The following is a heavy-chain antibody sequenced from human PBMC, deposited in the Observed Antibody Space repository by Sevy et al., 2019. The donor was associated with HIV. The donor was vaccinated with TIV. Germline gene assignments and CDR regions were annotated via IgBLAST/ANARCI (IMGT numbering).Heavy chain of an antibody. Sequence: GGCLRLSCAASGFTFITYDMRWVRHVTGKGLEWVSGVGPAGDTFYPGSVKGRFTISRENAKNSLYLQMNNLRAGDTAVYYCTRSGGYSDYGMDVWGQGTTVTVSS. CDR1: GFTFITYD. CDR2: VGPAGDT. V-gene: IGHV3-13*01. D-gene: IGHD5-12*01. CDR3: TRSGGYSDYGMDV. J-gene: IGHJ6*02.